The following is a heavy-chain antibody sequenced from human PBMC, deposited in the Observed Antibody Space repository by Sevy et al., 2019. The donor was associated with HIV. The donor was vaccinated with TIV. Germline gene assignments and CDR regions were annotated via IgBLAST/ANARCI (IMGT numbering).Heavy chain of an antibody. V-gene: IGHV4-31*03. CDR3: ALSNPDCSSTSCPQTFDY. Sequence: SETLSLTCTVSGGSISSGGYYWSWIRQHPGKGLEWIGYIYYSGSTYYNPSLKSRVTISVDTSKNQFSLKLSSVTAADTAVYHCALSNPDCSSTSCPQTFDYWGQRTLVTVSS. D-gene: IGHD2-2*01. J-gene: IGHJ4*02. CDR2: IYYSGST. CDR1: GGSISSGGYY.